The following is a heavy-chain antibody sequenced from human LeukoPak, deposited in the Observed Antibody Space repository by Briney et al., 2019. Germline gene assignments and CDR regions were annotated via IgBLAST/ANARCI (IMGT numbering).Heavy chain of an antibody. J-gene: IGHJ6*03. D-gene: IGHD2-15*01. CDR3: ARLVVVVAAVVYYYYMDV. CDR2: IYSGGST. V-gene: IGHV3-53*01. CDR1: GFTVSSNY. Sequence: GGSLRLSCAASGFTVSSNYMSWVRQAPGKGLEWVSVIYSGGSTYYADSVKGRFTISRDNSKNTLYLQMNSLRAEDTAVYYCARLVVVVAAVVYYYYMDVWGKGTTVTISS.